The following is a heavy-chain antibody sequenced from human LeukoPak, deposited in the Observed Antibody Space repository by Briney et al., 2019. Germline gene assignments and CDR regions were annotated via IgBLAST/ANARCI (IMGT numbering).Heavy chain of an antibody. Sequence: GASVKVSRKASGYTFTGYYMHWVRQAPGQGLEWMGWINPNSGGTNYAQKFQGRVTMTRDTSISTAYMELSRLRSDDTAVYYCARGYYDILTGRPKDFDYWGQGTLVTVSS. CDR3: ARGYYDILTGRPKDFDY. CDR2: INPNSGGT. D-gene: IGHD3-9*01. CDR1: GYTFTGYY. J-gene: IGHJ4*02. V-gene: IGHV1-2*02.